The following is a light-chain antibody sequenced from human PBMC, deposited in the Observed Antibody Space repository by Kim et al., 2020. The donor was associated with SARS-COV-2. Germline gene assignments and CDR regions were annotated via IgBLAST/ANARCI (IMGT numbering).Light chain of an antibody. Sequence: EIMMTQSPATLSVSPGERATLSCRASQSVSSNLAWYQQKPGQAPRLLIYGVSTRATGIPARFSGSGSGTEFTLTISNLQSEDFAVYYCQHYNNWPPWTFGQGTKVDIK. CDR2: GVS. J-gene: IGKJ1*01. CDR3: QHYNNWPPWT. V-gene: IGKV3-15*01. CDR1: QSVSSN.